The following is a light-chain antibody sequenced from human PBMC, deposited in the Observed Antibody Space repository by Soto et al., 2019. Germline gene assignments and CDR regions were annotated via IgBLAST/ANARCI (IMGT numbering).Light chain of an antibody. CDR3: SSYAGSNNFV. CDR2: EVS. Sequence: QSALTQPPSPSGSPGQSVTISCTGTSSDVGGYNYVSWYQQHPGKAPKLMIYEVSKRPSGVPDRFSGSKSGNTASLTVAGLQDEDEADYYCSSYAGSNNFVFGTGTKLTVL. CDR1: SSDVGGYNY. V-gene: IGLV2-8*01. J-gene: IGLJ1*01.